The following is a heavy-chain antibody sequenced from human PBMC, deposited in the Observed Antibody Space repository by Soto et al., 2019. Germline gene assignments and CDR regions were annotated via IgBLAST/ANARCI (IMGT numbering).Heavy chain of an antibody. Sequence: ASVKVSCKASGYTFTNFGVTCVRPAPGQVLEWMGWISAYTDTPNYAQKFQGRVTMTIDTSTSTAYMDLRSLTSDDTAVYYCARVTPGVKAWFDPWDQGTLVTVFS. CDR2: ISAYTDTP. D-gene: IGHD2-2*01. J-gene: IGHJ5*02. CDR1: GYTFTNFG. V-gene: IGHV1-18*01. CDR3: ARVTPGVKAWFDP.